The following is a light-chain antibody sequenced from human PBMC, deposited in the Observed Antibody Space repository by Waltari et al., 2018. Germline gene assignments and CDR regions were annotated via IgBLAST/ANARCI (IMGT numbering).Light chain of an antibody. CDR3: CSFTSSSTWV. J-gene: IGLJ3*02. CDR1: TSDLGGYNY. V-gene: IGLV2-14*03. Sequence: QSALTQSASVSGSLGQPITMSCTGTTSDLGGYNYVSWYQQHPGKAPKLILYDVTSRPPGVSNRFSGSKSGNTASLTISGLQAEDEADYYCCSFTSSSTWVFGGGTKLTVL. CDR2: DVT.